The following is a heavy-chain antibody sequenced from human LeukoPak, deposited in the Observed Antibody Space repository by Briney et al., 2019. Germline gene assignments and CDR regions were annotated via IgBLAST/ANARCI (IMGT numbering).Heavy chain of an antibody. CDR2: ISWEIGRR. V-gene: IGHV3-9*01. CDR1: GFRFDDYV. D-gene: IGHD3-22*01. Sequence: GGSLRLSCAASGFRFDDYVMHWVRQVPGKGLEWVSSISWEIGRRDYAAFVKGRFTISRDNAKNTLYLQMNSLRAEDTAVYYCARPAYYYDTDDYWGQGTLVTVSS. J-gene: IGHJ4*02. CDR3: ARPAYYYDTDDY.